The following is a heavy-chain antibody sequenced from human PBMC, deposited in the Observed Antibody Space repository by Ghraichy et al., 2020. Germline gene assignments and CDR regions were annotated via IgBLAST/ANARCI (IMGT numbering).Heavy chain of an antibody. D-gene: IGHD6-13*01. J-gene: IGHJ5*02. V-gene: IGHV1-69*04. CDR1: GGTFSSYA. CDR3: ARGGAAAARGWFDP. Sequence: SVKVSCKASGGTFSSYAISWVRQAPGQGLEWMGRIIPILGIANYAQKFQGRVTITADKSTSTAYMELSSLRSEDTAVYYCARGGAAAARGWFDPWGQGTLVTVSS. CDR2: IIPILGIA.